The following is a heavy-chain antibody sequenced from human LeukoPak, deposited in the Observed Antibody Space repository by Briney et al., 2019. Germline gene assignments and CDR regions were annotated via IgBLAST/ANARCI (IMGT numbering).Heavy chain of an antibody. Sequence: ASVRVSCKVSGYTLTELSMHWVRQAPGKGLEWMGGFDPEDGETIYAQRFQGRVTMTEDTSTDTAYMELSSLRSEDTAVYYCATVFVGSGSYFDYWGQGTLVTVSS. CDR1: GYTLTELS. CDR3: ATVFVGSGSYFDY. CDR2: FDPEDGET. D-gene: IGHD3-10*01. V-gene: IGHV1-24*01. J-gene: IGHJ4*02.